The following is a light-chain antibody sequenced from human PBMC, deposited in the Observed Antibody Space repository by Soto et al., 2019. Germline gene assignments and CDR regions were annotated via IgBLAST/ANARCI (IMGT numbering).Light chain of an antibody. V-gene: IGKV1-9*01. J-gene: IGKJ5*01. CDR1: QGISRF. CDR2: AAS. Sequence: DIQFSQSPLFLSASVGERVTITCLSSQGISRFSVSYQQKTGKAPKSLIYAASTLQSGVPSRFSGSGSGTEFTLTISSLQPDDFATYYCRQHDSYPITFRQGTRPENK. CDR3: RQHDSYPIT.